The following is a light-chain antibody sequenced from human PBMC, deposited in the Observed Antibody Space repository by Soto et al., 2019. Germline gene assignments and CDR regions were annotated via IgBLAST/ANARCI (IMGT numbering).Light chain of an antibody. CDR1: QSISIY. V-gene: IGKV1-39*01. J-gene: IGKJ2*01. CDR3: QQSYSTPYT. Sequence: DIQMTQSPSSLSASVGDRVTITCRASQSISIYLNWYQQKPGKAPNLLIYDASSLQSGVPSRFSGSGSGTDFTLTISSLQPEDFARYYCQQSYSTPYTFGQGIKLEIK. CDR2: DAS.